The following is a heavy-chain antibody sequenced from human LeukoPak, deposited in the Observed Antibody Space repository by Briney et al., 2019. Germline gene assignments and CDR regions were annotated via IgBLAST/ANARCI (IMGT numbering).Heavy chain of an antibody. CDR2: ISGSGGST. J-gene: IGHJ4*02. V-gene: IGHV3-23*01. D-gene: IGHD5-18*01. Sequence: PGGSLRLSCAASGFTFSSYAMSWVRQAPGKGLEWVSAISGSGGSTYYADSVKGRFTISRDNSKNTLYLQMNSLRAEDTAVYYCAKDRGSYGYVTSFDYWGQGTLVTVSS. CDR3: AKDRGSYGYVTSFDY. CDR1: GFTFSSYA.